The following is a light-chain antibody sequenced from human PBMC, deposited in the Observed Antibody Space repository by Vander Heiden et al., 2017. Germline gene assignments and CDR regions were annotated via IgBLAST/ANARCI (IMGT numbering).Light chain of an antibody. CDR2: SAS. J-gene: IGKJ3*01. Sequence: DIQMAQPPSSLSASLGDSVTITCRASRTVRSYVNWYQQRPGEAPRLLIYSASNLQSGVPSRFSGSGFGTGFTLSISSLQPEDFATYYCHQSHSSPFTFGPGTTVDIK. CDR3: HQSHSSPFT. CDR1: RTVRSY. V-gene: IGKV1-39*01.